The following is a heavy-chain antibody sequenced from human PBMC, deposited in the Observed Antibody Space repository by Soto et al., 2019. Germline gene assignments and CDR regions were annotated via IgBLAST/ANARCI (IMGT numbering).Heavy chain of an antibody. CDR1: GDSVSSNSAA. V-gene: IGHV6-1*01. CDR2: TYYRSKWYN. J-gene: IGHJ5*02. Sequence: SQSLSLTCVISGDSVSSNSAACNWIRQSPSRGLEWLGRTYYRSKWYNDYAVSVKSRITINPDTSKNQFSLQLNSVTPEDTAVYYCAKGVQAAAGNWFDPWAQGTLVTVSS. D-gene: IGHD6-13*01. CDR3: AKGVQAAAGNWFDP.